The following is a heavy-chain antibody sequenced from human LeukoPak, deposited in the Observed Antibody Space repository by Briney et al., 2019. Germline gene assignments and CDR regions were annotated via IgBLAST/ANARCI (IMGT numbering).Heavy chain of an antibody. J-gene: IGHJ4*02. V-gene: IGHV3-23*01. CDR1: GFTFSSAA. D-gene: IGHD3-22*01. Sequence: GGSLRLSCVASGFTFSSAARTWVRQAPGKGLEWISTITGSDDETYYANSVRGRFTISRGSSTNTVHLQMNSLRVDDTAIYYCAKGPQLYSGYHPGYWGQGTLVTVSS. CDR3: AKGPQLYSGYHPGY. CDR2: ITGSDDET.